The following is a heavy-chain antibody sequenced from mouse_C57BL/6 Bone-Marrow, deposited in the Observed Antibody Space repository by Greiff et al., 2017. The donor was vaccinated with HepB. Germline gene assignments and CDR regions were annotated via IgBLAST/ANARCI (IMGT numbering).Heavy chain of an antibody. D-gene: IGHD2-1*01. CDR2: ISSGGSYT. CDR3: ARQNYGNYEAMDY. J-gene: IGHJ4*01. V-gene: IGHV5-6*01. Sequence: EVKLMESGGDLVKPGGSLKLSCAASGFTFSSYGMSWVRQTPDKRLEWVATISSGGSYTYYPDSVKGRFTISRDNAKNTLYLQMSSLKSEDTAMYYCARQNYGNYEAMDYWGQGTSVTVSS. CDR1: GFTFSSYG.